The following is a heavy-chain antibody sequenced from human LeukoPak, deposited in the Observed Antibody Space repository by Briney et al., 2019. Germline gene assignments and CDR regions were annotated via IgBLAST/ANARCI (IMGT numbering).Heavy chain of an antibody. J-gene: IGHJ4*02. CDR1: GFTFSSYA. D-gene: IGHD3-22*01. CDR3: AKGGYVSGYYYPFDY. V-gene: IGHV3-23*01. CDR2: ISGSGGST. Sequence: PGGSLRLSCAASGFTFSSYAMSWVRQAPGKGLEWVSAISGSGGSTYYADSVKGRFTISRDNSKNTLYLQMNSLRAEDTAVYYCAKGGYVSGYYYPFDYWGQGTLVTVSS.